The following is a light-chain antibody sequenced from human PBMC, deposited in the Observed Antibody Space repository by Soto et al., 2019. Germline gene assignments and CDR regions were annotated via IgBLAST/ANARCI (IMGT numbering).Light chain of an antibody. V-gene: IGLV1-40*01. CDR1: SSNIGAGYD. Sequence: QSVLTQPPSVSGAPGQTITISCTGSSSNIGAGYDVHWYQQLPGRAPKLLIYGNNNRPSGVPDRFSGSKSGTSVSLAITGLQADDEADYYCQAYDNSLGVSVLFGGGTKLTVL. CDR3: QAYDNSLGVSVL. J-gene: IGLJ3*02. CDR2: GNN.